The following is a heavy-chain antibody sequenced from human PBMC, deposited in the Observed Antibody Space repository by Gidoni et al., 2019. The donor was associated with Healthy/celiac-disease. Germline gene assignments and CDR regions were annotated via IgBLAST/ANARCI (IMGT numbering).Heavy chain of an antibody. D-gene: IGHD2-15*01. J-gene: IGHJ2*01. V-gene: IGHV1-2*02. Sequence: QVQLVQSGAEVKKPGASVKVSCKASGYTFTGYTMHWGPPAPGQGLEWMGWITPNSGGTNYAQKFQGRGTMTRDTSISTAYMELSRLRSDDTAVYYCARDGTHCSGGSCYLEYWYFDLWGRGTLVTVSS. CDR2: ITPNSGGT. CDR3: ARDGTHCSGGSCYLEYWYFDL. CDR1: GYTFTGYT.